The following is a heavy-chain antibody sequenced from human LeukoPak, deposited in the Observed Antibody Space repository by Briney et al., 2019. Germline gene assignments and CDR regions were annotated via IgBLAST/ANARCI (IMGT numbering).Heavy chain of an antibody. D-gene: IGHD6-13*01. J-gene: IGHJ5*02. Sequence: SVKVSCKASGGTFSSYAISWVRQAPGQGLEWMGRIIPILGIANYAQKLQGRVTMTTDTSTSTAYMELRSLRSDDTAVYYCFLIAAAGTPVNWFDPWGQGTLVTVSS. V-gene: IGHV1-69*04. CDR2: IIPILGIA. CDR1: GGTFSSYA. CDR3: FLIAAAGTPVNWFDP.